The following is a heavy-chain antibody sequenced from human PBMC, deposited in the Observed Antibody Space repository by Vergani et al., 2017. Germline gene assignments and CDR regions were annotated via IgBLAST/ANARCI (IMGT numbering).Heavy chain of an antibody. V-gene: IGHV1-69*01. Sequence: QVQLVQSGAEVKKPGSSVKVSCKASGGTFSSYAISWVRQAPGQGLDWMGGIIPIFGTANYAQKFQGRVPITADESTSTAYMELSSLRSEDTAVYYCARGPPHYDILTGYYLYYFDYWGQGTLVTVSS. CDR2: IIPIFGTA. D-gene: IGHD3-9*01. CDR3: ARGPPHYDILTGYYLYYFDY. CDR1: GGTFSSYA. J-gene: IGHJ4*02.